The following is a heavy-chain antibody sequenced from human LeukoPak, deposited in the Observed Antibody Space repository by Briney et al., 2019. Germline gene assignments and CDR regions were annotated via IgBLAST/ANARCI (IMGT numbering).Heavy chain of an antibody. CDR3: ARAFRYGSGNYYYFDY. D-gene: IGHD3-10*01. CDR2: ISYEGTYK. Sequence: GGSLRLSCAASGFTFNSYAMHWVRQAPGKGLEWVAVISYEGTYKYNADSVKGRFTISRDNAKNSLYLQMNSLRAEDTAVYYCARAFRYGSGNYYYFDYWGRGTLVTVSS. CDR1: GFTFNSYA. J-gene: IGHJ4*02. V-gene: IGHV3-30-3*01.